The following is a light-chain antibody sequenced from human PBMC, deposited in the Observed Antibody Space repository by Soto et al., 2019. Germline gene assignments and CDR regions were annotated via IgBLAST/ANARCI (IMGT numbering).Light chain of an antibody. J-gene: IGLJ1*01. V-gene: IGLV2-14*01. CDR1: RSDIGHSNF. Sequence: QSALTQPASVSGSPGQSVTISCTGPRSDIGHSNFISWYQHSPGKAPRLLIYEVNNRPSGVSKRFSGSKAGNTASLTISGLLDDDEADYFCASFRSGTILVFGSGTKVTVL. CDR3: ASFRSGTILV. CDR2: EVN.